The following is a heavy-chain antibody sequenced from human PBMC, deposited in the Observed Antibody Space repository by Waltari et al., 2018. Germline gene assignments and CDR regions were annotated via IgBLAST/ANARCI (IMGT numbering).Heavy chain of an antibody. CDR1: GFNVNDNT. CDR2: LSNGNDVS. D-gene: IGHD4-4*01. Sequence: LESGGASVQPGGSLRLSCAASGFNVNDNTMSWVRQPPGKGLEWVSILSNGNDVSYQSDSVKGRFTTSRDIAGNSIYLQMSGLRSEDTAIYYCVREVGYTNSATWGQGTLVNVSP. V-gene: IGHV3-23*01. CDR3: VREVGYTNSAT. J-gene: IGHJ4*02.